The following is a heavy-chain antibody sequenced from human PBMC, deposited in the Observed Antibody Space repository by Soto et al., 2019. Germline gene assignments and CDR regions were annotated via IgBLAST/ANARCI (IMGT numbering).Heavy chain of an antibody. Sequence: ASVKVSCNGYGDTFTNYDINWGRQATRQGLECMGWMNPNSGKTGYAQNFQGRVSMTRNTSISTAYMELSRLRCEDTAVYYCARVKSGNAYSPPYYYYGMDVWGQGTTVTVSS. CDR1: GDTFTNYD. CDR2: MNPNSGKT. V-gene: IGHV1-8*01. CDR3: ARVKSGNAYSPPYYYYGMDV. D-gene: IGHD3-16*01. J-gene: IGHJ6*02.